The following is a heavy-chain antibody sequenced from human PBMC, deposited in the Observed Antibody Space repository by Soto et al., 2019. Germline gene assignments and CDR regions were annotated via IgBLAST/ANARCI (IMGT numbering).Heavy chain of an antibody. CDR3: ARDRLGLIGQQMARYYFYGMDV. D-gene: IGHD6-13*01. Sequence: GGSLRLSCAASGFTFSNSALHWVRQAPGKGLEWVAVISFDGRNKYYADSVKGRFTISRDNFKNTLYLEMNSLRAEDAAVYYCARDRLGLIGQQMARYYFYGMDVWGQGTTVTVSS. CDR1: GFTFSNSA. J-gene: IGHJ6*02. V-gene: IGHV3-30*04. CDR2: ISFDGRNK.